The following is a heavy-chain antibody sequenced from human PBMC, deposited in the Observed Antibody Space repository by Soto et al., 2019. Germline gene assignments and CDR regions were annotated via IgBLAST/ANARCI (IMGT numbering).Heavy chain of an antibody. CDR3: ARHGPGQTIVAPTGDALDI. V-gene: IGHV5-51*01. Sequence: GESLKISCKGSGYSFTSYWIGWVRQMPGKGLEWMGIIYPGDSDTRYSPPFQGQVTISADKSISTAYLQWSSLKASDTAMYYCARHGPGQTIVAPTGDALDIWGQGTMVTVSS. CDR2: IYPGDSDT. J-gene: IGHJ3*02. CDR1: GYSFTSYW. D-gene: IGHD1-26*01.